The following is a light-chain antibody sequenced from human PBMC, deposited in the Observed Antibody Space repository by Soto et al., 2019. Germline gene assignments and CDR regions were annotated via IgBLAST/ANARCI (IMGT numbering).Light chain of an antibody. V-gene: IGKV1-39*01. Sequence: DIQMTQSPSSLSASVGDRVTITCRASQSISSYLNWYQQKPGKAHKLLIYAASSLQSGVQSRFSGSGSGTDFTLTIRSLQPEDVATYYCKQANSLPITYGQGTRLEIK. J-gene: IGKJ5*01. CDR1: QSISSY. CDR2: AAS. CDR3: KQANSLPIT.